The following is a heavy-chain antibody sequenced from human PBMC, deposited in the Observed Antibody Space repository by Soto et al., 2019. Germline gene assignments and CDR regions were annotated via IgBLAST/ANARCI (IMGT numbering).Heavy chain of an antibody. J-gene: IGHJ5*02. CDR3: ARDKRSSSGWPLFSS. CDR2: ISYDGSNK. D-gene: IGHD6-19*01. V-gene: IGHV3-30-3*01. Sequence: QAGWSLRLSCASSVFTFISYAMHWVRQAPGKGLEWVAVISYDGSNKYYADSVKGRFTISRDNSKNTLYLQMNSLRAEDTAVYYCARDKRSSSGWPLFSSWGQGTLVTVSS. CDR1: VFTFISYA.